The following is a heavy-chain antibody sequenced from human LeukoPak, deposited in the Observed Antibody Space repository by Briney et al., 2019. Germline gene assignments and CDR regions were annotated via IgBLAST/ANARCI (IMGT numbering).Heavy chain of an antibody. D-gene: IGHD1-14*01. CDR2: IYYSGST. Sequence: SETLSLTCTVSGGSISSSSYYWGWIRQPPGKGLEWIGSIYYSGSTYYNPSLKSRVTISVDTSKNQFSLKLSSVTAADTAAYYCARQCNLDAFDIWGQGTMVTVSS. CDR3: ARQCNLDAFDI. V-gene: IGHV4-39*01. CDR1: GGSISSSSYY. J-gene: IGHJ3*02.